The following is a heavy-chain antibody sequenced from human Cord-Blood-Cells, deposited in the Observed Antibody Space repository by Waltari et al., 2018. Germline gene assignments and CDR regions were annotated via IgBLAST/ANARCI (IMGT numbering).Heavy chain of an antibody. V-gene: IGHV3-30*04. CDR2: ISYDGSNK. J-gene: IGHJ4*02. CDR3: ARAPVRYYFDY. Sequence: QVQLVESGGGVVQPGRSLRLSCAASGFTFSSYAMHWVRQAPGKGLEWVALISYDGSNKNYADAVKGRFTISRDNSKNTLYLQMNSLRAEDTAVYYCARAPVRYYFDYWGQGTLVTVSS. D-gene: IGHD3-22*01. CDR1: GFTFSSYA.